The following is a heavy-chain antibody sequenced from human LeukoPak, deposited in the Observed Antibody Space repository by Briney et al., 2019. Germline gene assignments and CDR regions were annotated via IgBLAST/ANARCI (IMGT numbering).Heavy chain of an antibody. CDR1: GFTFTDYY. Sequence: GGSLRPSCTASGFTFTDYYMTCIRQAPGKGLEWLSYISVSGGSVSYVDSVKGRFTISRDNAKNSVYLQIDSLRVEDTAIYYCARDRQFRLHDPWGQGILVTVSS. J-gene: IGHJ5*02. CDR3: ARDRQFRLHDP. D-gene: IGHD3-16*01. V-gene: IGHV3-11*01. CDR2: ISVSGGSV.